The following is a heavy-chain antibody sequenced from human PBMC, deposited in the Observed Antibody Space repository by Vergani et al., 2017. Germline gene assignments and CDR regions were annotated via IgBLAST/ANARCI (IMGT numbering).Heavy chain of an antibody. CDR2: IYTSGST. J-gene: IGHJ4*02. CDR3: AREAGQWLVLDY. D-gene: IGHD6-19*01. Sequence: QVQLQESGPGLVKPSETLSLTCTVSGGSISSYYWSWIRQPAGKGLGWIGRIYTSGSTNYNPSLKSRVTMSVDTSKNQFSLKLSSVTAADTAVYYWAREAGQWLVLDYWGQGTLVTVSS. V-gene: IGHV4-4*07. CDR1: GGSISSYY.